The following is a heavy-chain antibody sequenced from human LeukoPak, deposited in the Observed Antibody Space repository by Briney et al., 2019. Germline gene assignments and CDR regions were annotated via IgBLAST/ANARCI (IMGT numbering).Heavy chain of an antibody. CDR2: IKSKTDGGRT. V-gene: IGHV3-15*01. Sequence: PGRSLRLSCAASGFTFSNAWMNWVRQAPGKGLEWVCRIKSKTDGGRTDYAAPVGGRFTISRDDSKKTLYLQMNCLKTEDTAVYYCSTDPYSSKWYYFDYWGQGTLVTVSS. D-gene: IGHD6-13*01. J-gene: IGHJ4*02. CDR3: STDPYSSKWYYFDY. CDR1: GFTFSNAW.